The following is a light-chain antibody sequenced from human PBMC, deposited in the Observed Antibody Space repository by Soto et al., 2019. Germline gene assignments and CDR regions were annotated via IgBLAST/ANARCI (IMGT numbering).Light chain of an antibody. CDR3: QQSYRSPLT. V-gene: IGKV1-39*01. CDR2: AAS. J-gene: IGKJ4*01. Sequence: DIQMNQSPSSLSAAVGDRVTITCRASQTITNYLNWYQQKPGKAPNLLIYAASSLQSGVPSRFSGSGAGTNFTLTISSLQPEDFAIYYCQQSYRSPLTFGGGTKVQIK. CDR1: QTITNY.